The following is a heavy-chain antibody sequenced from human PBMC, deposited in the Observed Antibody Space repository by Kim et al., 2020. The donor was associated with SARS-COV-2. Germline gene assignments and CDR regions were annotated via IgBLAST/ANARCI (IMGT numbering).Heavy chain of an antibody. Sequence: GGSLRLSCAASGFTFSSYGMHWVRQAPGKGLEWVAVISYDGSNKYYADSVKGRFTISRDNSKNTLYLQMNSLRAEDTAVYYCAKDGLDIVVVPAAFHYYG. V-gene: IGHV3-30*18. D-gene: IGHD2-2*03. CDR1: GFTFSSYG. J-gene: IGHJ6*01. CDR2: ISYDGSNK. CDR3: AKDGLDIVVVPAAFHYYG.